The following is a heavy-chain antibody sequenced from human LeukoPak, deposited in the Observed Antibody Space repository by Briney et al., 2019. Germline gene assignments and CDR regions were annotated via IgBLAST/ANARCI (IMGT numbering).Heavy chain of an antibody. CDR2: IYYTEGP. V-gene: IGHV4-28*06. CDR3: AKTMTSSGDAFDI. CDR1: GFSISSTNW. J-gene: IGHJ3*02. D-gene: IGHD3-10*01. Sequence: SETLSLTCDVSGFSISSTNWWGWIRQPPGKGLGWIGYIYYTEGPNYNPSLKSRVTVSLDTSKNQFSMKLSSVTALDTAVYYCAKTMTSSGDAFDIWGQGTMVTVSS.